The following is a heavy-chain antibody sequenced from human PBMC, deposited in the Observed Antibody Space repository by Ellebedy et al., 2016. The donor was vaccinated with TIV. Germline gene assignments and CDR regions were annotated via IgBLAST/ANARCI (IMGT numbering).Heavy chain of an antibody. J-gene: IGHJ4*02. D-gene: IGHD5-18*01. CDR1: GISLRSYA. CDR2: IGGTGGTT. Sequence: GESLKISCAASGISLRSYAMSWVRQAPGKGLEWVSTIGGTGGTTYYRESVKGRFTVSRDTSRNTLYLQMSSLRAEDTAVYYCAKDRTPGDGYWVFDFWGQGTLVTVST. V-gene: IGHV3-23*01. CDR3: AKDRTPGDGYWVFDF.